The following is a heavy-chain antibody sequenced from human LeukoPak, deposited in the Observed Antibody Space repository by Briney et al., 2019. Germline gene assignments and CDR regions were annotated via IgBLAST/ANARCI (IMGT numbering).Heavy chain of an antibody. Sequence: SVKVSCKASGGTFSSYAISWVRQAPGQGLEWMGGIIPILGTANYAQKFQGRVTITADKSTSTAYMELSSLRSEDTAVYYCASPDGILTGYHPYWGQGTLVTVSS. CDR2: IIPILGTA. V-gene: IGHV1-69*06. CDR1: GGTFSSYA. D-gene: IGHD3-9*01. J-gene: IGHJ4*02. CDR3: ASPDGILTGYHPY.